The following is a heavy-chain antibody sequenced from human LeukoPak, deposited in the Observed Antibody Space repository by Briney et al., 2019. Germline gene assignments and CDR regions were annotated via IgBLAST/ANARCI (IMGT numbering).Heavy chain of an antibody. CDR3: AKDAPYYYDSSGYGGAFDI. Sequence: GGSLRLSCGASGFTFSSYGMNWVRQAPGKGLEWVSTISGSSGNTYYADSVKGRFTISRDNSKNTLYLQINSLRAEDTAVYYCAKDAPYYYDSSGYGGAFDIWGQGTMVTVSS. J-gene: IGHJ3*02. CDR1: GFTFSSYG. V-gene: IGHV3-23*01. CDR2: ISGSSGNT. D-gene: IGHD3-22*01.